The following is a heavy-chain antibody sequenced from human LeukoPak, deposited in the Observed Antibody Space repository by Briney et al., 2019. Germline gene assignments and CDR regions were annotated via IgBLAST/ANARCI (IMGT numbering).Heavy chain of an antibody. CDR2: ISGSGGST. Sequence: GGSERLSCAASGFTFSTYAMTWVRQAPGKGLQWVSSISGSGGSTYYPDSMKGRSTISRDNSENTVYLQMNSLRAEDTAVYYCSRAPLQWEHRAFEYWGQGTLLTVSS. J-gene: IGHJ4*02. CDR1: GFTFSTYA. V-gene: IGHV3-23*01. CDR3: SRAPLQWEHRAFEY. D-gene: IGHD3-10*01.